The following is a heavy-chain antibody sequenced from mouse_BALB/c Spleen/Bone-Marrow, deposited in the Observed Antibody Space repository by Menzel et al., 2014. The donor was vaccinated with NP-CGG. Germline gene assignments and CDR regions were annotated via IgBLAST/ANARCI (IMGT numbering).Heavy chain of an antibody. V-gene: IGHV1-9*01. CDR2: ILPGSGST. CDR3: ARSTGTWDY. Sequence: QVQLQQSGVALMKPGASAKISCKATGYTFSSYWIEWVKQKPGHGLEWIGEILPGSGSTNYNEKFKGKATFTADTSSNTAYMQLSSLTSEDSAVYYCARSTGTWDYWGQGTTLTVSS. D-gene: IGHD4-1*02. J-gene: IGHJ2*01. CDR1: GYTFSSYW.